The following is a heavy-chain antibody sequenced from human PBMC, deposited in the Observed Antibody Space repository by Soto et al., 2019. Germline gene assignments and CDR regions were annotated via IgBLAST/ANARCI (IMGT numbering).Heavy chain of an antibody. CDR2: ISAYNGNT. V-gene: IGHV1-18*01. J-gene: IGHJ4*02. CDR3: ARDQSYGGAFDY. D-gene: IGHD3-16*01. Sequence: ASVKVSCKASGYTFTSYGISWVRQAPGQGLEWMGWISAYNGNTNYAQRLQGRVTMTTDTSTSTAYMELRSLRSDDTAVYYCARDQSYGGAFDYWGQGTLVTVSS. CDR1: GYTFTSYG.